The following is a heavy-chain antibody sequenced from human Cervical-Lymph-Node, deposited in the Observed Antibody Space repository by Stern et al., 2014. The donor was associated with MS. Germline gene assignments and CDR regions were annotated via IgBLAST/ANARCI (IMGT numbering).Heavy chain of an antibody. CDR1: GGTFSSSA. V-gene: IGHV1-69*01. D-gene: IGHD1-26*01. CDR2: IIPIFGTA. CDR3: ARGELKEGLVRGMDV. J-gene: IGHJ6*02. Sequence: VQLEESGAEAKKPGSSVKVSCKASGGTFSSSAISWVRQAPGQGLEWMGGIIPIFGTANYAQKFQGRVTITADESTSTAYMELSSLRSEDTAVYYCARGELKEGLVRGMDVWGQGTTVTVSS.